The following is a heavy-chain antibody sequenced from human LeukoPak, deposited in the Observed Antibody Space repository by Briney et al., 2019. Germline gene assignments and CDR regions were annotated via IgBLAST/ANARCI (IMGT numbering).Heavy chain of an antibody. V-gene: IGHV1-18*01. D-gene: IGHD3-16*02. CDR3: ARSRYDYVWGSYRANYYYMDV. CDR2: ISAYNGNT. CDR1: GYTFTSYG. Sequence: ASVKVSCKASGYTFTSYGISWVRQAPGQGLEWMGWISAYNGNTNYAQKLQGRVTMTTDTSTSTAYMELRSLRSDDTAVYYCARSRYDYVWGSYRANYYYMDVWGKGTTATISS. J-gene: IGHJ6*03.